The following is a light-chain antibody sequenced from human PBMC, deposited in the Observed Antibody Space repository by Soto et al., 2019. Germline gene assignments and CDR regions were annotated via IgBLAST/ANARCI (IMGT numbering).Light chain of an antibody. J-gene: IGKJ2*01. V-gene: IGKV1-5*03. Sequence: DIQMTQSPSTLSASVGDRVTITCRASQSISSWLAWYQQKPGKAPKLLINKASSLESGVPSRFSGSGSGTEFTLTISCLQPDDFATYYCQQYNSYSRTFGQGTKLEIK. CDR2: KAS. CDR3: QQYNSYSRT. CDR1: QSISSW.